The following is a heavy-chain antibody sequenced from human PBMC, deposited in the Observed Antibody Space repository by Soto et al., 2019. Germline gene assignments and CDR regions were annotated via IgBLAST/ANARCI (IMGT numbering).Heavy chain of an antibody. CDR3: AGIGIAAAGKGDY. D-gene: IGHD6-13*01. CDR1: GGSISGYY. J-gene: IGHJ4*02. CDR2: IYYSGST. Sequence: SETLSLTCTVSGGSISGYYWSWLRQPPGKGLEWIGYIYYSGSTNYNPSLKSRVTISVDTSKNQFSLKLSSVTAADTAVYYCAGIGIAAAGKGDYWGQGTLVTVSS. V-gene: IGHV4-59*01.